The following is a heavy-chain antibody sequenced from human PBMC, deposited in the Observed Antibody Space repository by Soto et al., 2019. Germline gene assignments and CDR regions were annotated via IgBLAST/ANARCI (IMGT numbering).Heavy chain of an antibody. J-gene: IGHJ4*02. CDR3: VRTSLVVAASTREDY. CDR2: INSDGSST. Sequence: EVQLVESGGGLVQPGESLRLSCAASGFTFSSDWMHWVRQAPGKGLVWVSRINSDGSSTSYAGSVKGRFTISRDNAKNTLYLQMTSLRAGDTSVSYCVRTSLVVAASTREDYWGQGTLVTVSS. D-gene: IGHD2-8*02. CDR1: GFTFSSDW. V-gene: IGHV3-74*01.